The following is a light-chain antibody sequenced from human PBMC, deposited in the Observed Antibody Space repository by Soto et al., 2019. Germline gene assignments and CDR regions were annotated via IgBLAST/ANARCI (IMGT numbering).Light chain of an antibody. V-gene: IGKV3-20*01. CDR1: QSLTNSF. CDR2: DTY. CDR3: QQYGTSEII. J-gene: IGKJ5*01. Sequence: EFLLTQSPGTLSLSPGERATLSGRSSQSLTNSFIAWYQQRPGQAPRLLIYDTYSRASGITDRFSGSGSGTDFTLTISRLETEDFAVFYCQQYGTSEIIFGQGTRLEIK.